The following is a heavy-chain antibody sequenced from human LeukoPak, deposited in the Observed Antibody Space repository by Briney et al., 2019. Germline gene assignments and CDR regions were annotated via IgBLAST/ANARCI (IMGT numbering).Heavy chain of an antibody. CDR3: AKLWSSTWDLQEEC. J-gene: IGHJ4*02. V-gene: IGHV3-7*01. CDR1: GFAFNNYY. CDR2: IKPDGNEQ. Sequence: PGGSLRLSCAASGFAFNNYYMSWVRQAPGEGLEWVANIKPDGNEQYYLDSVKGRFIISRDNAKNSLYLQMYSRRVEDTVVYYCAKLWSSTWDLQEECWGQGSMVGVCS. D-gene: IGHD6-13*01.